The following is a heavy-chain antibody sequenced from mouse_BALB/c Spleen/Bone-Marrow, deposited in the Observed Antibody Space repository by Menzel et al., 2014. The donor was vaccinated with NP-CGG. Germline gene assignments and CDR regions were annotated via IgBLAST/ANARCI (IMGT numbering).Heavy chain of an antibody. CDR2: IRRESNNYAT. CDR3: VGYPFAY. V-gene: IGHV10S3*01. J-gene: IGHJ3*01. CDR1: GFTFNANA. Sequence: EVMLVESGGGLVQPKGSLRLPCAAPGFTFNANAMNWVRQAPGKGLEWVARIRRESNNYATYYADSVKDRFTISRDDSQSMLYLQMNNLKTEDTAMYYCVGYPFAYWGQGTLVTVSA. D-gene: IGHD2-2*01.